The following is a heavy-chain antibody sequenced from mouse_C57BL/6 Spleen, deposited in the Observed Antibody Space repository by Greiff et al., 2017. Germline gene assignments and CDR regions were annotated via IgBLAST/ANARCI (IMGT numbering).Heavy chain of an antibody. CDR2: ISDGGSYT. Sequence: EVNVVESGGGLVKPGGSLKLSCAASGFTFSSYAMSWVRQTPEKRLEWVATISDGGSYTYYPDNVKGRFTISRDNAKNNLYLQMSHLKSEDTAMYYCARDLYYGSSYGLFDYWGQGTTLTVSS. D-gene: IGHD1-1*01. J-gene: IGHJ2*01. CDR3: ARDLYYGSSYGLFDY. CDR1: GFTFSSYA. V-gene: IGHV5-4*01.